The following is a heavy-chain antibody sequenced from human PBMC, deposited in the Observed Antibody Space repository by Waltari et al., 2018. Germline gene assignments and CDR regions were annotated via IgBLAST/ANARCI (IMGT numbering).Heavy chain of an antibody. D-gene: IGHD3-16*01. J-gene: IGHJ1*01. V-gene: IGHV4-59*08. CDR3: AGQGERELYFQH. CDR1: GDSISSSY. CDR2: NHHSGSH. Sequence: QVQLQESGPGLVKPSETLSLTCTVSGDSISSSYRIWIRPPPGKGPEWFGYNHHSGSHNHCPTLRSRVTISVYTAMNQLSLKLSAVTAADTAVYCCAGQGERELYFQHWGQGTLVTVSS.